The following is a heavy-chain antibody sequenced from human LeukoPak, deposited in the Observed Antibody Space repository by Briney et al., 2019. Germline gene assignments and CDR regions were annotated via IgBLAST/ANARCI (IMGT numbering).Heavy chain of an antibody. CDR1: GFTFSSYA. J-gene: IGHJ4*02. Sequence: GGSLRLSCAASGFTFSSYAMSWVRQAPGKGLEWVSAISGSGGSSYYADSVKGRFTISRDNSKNTLYLQMNSLRAEDTAVYYCAKRMSRGAVAALFDYWGQGTLVTVSS. V-gene: IGHV3-23*01. D-gene: IGHD6-19*01. CDR2: ISGSGGSS. CDR3: AKRMSRGAVAALFDY.